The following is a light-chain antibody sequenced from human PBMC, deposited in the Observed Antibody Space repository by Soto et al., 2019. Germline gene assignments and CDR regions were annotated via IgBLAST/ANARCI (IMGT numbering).Light chain of an antibody. V-gene: IGLV2-14*01. CDR2: DVS. CDR1: SSDVGGYNY. CDR3: SSYTTSNTRQIV. J-gene: IGLJ1*01. Sequence: QSALTQPASVSGSPGQSITISCTGTSSDVGGYNYVSWYQKHPGKAPKFMIYDVSNRPSGVSTRFSGSKSGNTASLAISGLQAEDEADYYCSSYTTSNTRQIVFGTGTKLTVL.